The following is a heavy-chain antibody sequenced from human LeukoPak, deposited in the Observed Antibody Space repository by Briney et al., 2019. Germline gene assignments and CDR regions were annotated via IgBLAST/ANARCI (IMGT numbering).Heavy chain of an antibody. D-gene: IGHD2-15*01. CDR2: INHSGST. CDR1: GGSLSGYY. V-gene: IGHV4-34*01. CDR3: ARGGGVVAAIDY. J-gene: IGHJ4*02. Sequence: PSGTLSLTRAVYGGSLSGYYWSWIRQPPGKGLEWIGEINHSGSTNYNPSLKSRVTISVDTSKNQFSLKLSSVTAADTAVYYCARGGGVVAAIDYWGQGTVVIVSA.